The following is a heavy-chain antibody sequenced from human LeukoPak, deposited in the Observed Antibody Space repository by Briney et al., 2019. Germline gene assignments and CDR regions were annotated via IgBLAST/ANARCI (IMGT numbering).Heavy chain of an antibody. CDR1: GFTFSSYA. D-gene: IGHD7-27*01. CDR2: ISSSGSTI. Sequence: GGSLRLSCAASGFTFSSYAMSWVRQAPGKGLEWVSYISSSGSTIYYADSVKGRFTISRDNAKNSLYLQMNSLRAEDTAVYYCARGTRWLTGPPDYWGQGTLVTVSS. CDR3: ARGTRWLTGPPDY. V-gene: IGHV3-48*04. J-gene: IGHJ4*02.